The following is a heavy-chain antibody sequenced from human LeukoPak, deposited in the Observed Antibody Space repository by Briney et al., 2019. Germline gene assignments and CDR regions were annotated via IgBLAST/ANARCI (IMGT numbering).Heavy chain of an antibody. CDR3: AGGALDY. V-gene: IGHV3-7*04. CDR2: INQDGSEQ. Sequence: PGGSLRLSCAASGFTFSGYWMTWVRQAPGQGLAWVAHINQDGSEQHFVGSVQGRFTISRDNAKNSLYLQMDSLRAEDTAVYYCAGGALDYWGQGTPVTVSS. D-gene: IGHD3-16*01. CDR1: GFTFSGYW. J-gene: IGHJ1*01.